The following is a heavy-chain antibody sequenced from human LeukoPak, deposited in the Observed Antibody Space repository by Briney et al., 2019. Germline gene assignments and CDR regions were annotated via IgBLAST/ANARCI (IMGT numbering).Heavy chain of an antibody. J-gene: IGHJ4*02. D-gene: IGHD4-23*01. CDR1: GGSISTYY. V-gene: IGHV4-59*12. CDR3: ARENNDYGGKKAFDY. CDR2: IYYRGNT. Sequence: KPSETLSLTCTVSGGSISTYYWSWIRQPPGKGLEWIGYIYYRGNTNYNPSLQSRVSISVDTSKNQFSLKLSSVTAADTAVYYCARENNDYGGKKAFDYWGQGTLVTVSS.